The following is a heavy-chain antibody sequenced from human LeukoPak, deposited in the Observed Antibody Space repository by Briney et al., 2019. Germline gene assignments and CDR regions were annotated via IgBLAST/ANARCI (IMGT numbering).Heavy chain of an antibody. Sequence: PGGSLRLSCAASGFTFSSYYMSWVRQAPGKGLEWVANIKKDGSEKYYVDSVKGRFTISRDNAKNSLYLQMNSLRGEDTAVYYCARWGNYGPAFDIWGQGTMVTV. CDR2: IKKDGSEK. V-gene: IGHV3-7*01. CDR1: GFTFSSYY. J-gene: IGHJ3*02. CDR3: ARWGNYGPAFDI. D-gene: IGHD3-16*01.